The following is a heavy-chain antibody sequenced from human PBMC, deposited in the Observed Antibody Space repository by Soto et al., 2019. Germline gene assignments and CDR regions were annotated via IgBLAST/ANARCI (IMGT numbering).Heavy chain of an antibody. D-gene: IGHD3-10*01. CDR2: INHSGST. CDR3: ARRRSHLQELLWLGDLSTHGMDV. J-gene: IGHJ6*02. CDR1: GGSFSGYY. V-gene: IGHV4-34*01. Sequence: SETLSLTCAVYGGSFSGYYWSWIRQPPGKGLEWIGEINHSGSTNYNPSLKSRVTISVDTSKNQFSLKLSSVTAVDTAVYYCARRRSHLQELLWLGDLSTHGMDVWGQGTTVTVSS.